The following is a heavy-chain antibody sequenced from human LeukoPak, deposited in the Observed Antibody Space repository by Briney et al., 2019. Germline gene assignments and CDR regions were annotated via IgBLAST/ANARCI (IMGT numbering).Heavy chain of an antibody. D-gene: IGHD1-26*01. V-gene: IGHV1-46*01. Sequence: ASVKVSCKASGGTFSSYTINWVRQAPGQGLEWMGIINPSGGSTSYAQKFQGRVTMTRDTSTSTVYMELSSLRSEDTAVYYCARDSYSGSSGESADYWGQGTLVTVSS. CDR2: INPSGGST. J-gene: IGHJ4*02. CDR1: GGTFSSYT. CDR3: ARDSYSGSSGESADY.